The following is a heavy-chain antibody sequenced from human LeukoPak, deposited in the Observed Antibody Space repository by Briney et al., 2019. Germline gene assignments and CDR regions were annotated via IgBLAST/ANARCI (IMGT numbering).Heavy chain of an antibody. CDR3: ARVDYYVSSYAFDI. CDR1: GYTFTSYG. J-gene: IGHJ3*02. D-gene: IGHD3-22*01. CDR2: ISAYNGNT. Sequence: GASVKVSCKASGYTFTSYGISWVRQAPGQGLEWMGWISAYNGNTNYAQKLQGRVTMTTDTSTSTAYMELRSLRSDDTAVYYCARVDYYVSSYAFDIWGQGTMVIVSS. V-gene: IGHV1-18*01.